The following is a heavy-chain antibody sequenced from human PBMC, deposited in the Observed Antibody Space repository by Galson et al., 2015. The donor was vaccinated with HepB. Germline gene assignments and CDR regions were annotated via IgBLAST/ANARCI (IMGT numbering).Heavy chain of an antibody. D-gene: IGHD2-2*02. CDR2: ISYDGSNK. V-gene: IGHV3-30*03. CDR3: ARHYCSSTSCYKGGYFDY. Sequence: SLRLSCAASGFTFSSYGMHWVRQAPGKGLEWVAVISYDGSNKYYADSVKGRFTISRDNSKNTLYLQMNSLRAEDTAVYYCARHYCSSTSCYKGGYFDYWGQGSLVTVSS. J-gene: IGHJ4*02. CDR1: GFTFSSYG.